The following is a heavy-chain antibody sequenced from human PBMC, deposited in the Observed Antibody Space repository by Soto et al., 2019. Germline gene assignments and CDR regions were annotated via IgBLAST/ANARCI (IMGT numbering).Heavy chain of an antibody. Sequence: ASVKVSCKASGYTFTSYGISWVRQAPEQGLEWMGWISAYNGNTNYAQKLQGRVTMTTDTSTSTAYMELRSLRSDDTAVYYCARDLADIVVVPAAPYGMDVWGQGTTVTVSS. CDR2: ISAYNGNT. CDR3: ARDLADIVVVPAAPYGMDV. CDR1: GYTFTSYG. V-gene: IGHV1-18*04. J-gene: IGHJ6*02. D-gene: IGHD2-2*01.